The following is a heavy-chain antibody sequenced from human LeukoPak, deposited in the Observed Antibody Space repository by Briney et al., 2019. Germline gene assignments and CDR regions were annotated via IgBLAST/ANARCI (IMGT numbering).Heavy chain of an antibody. Sequence: ASVTVSCTASGYTFTSYDVNWVRPATGQGLEWMGWMDTNSGHTGHAQKLQGRVTMTRNTSISTAYMELSSLRSDDTAVYYCVAKGCWGQGTLVTVSS. CDR2: MDTNSGHT. CDR3: VAKGC. CDR1: GYTFTSYD. J-gene: IGHJ4*02. V-gene: IGHV1-8*01.